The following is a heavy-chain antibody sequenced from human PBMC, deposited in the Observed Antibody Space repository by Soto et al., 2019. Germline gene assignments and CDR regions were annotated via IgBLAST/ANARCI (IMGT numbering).Heavy chain of an antibody. CDR3: ARDGGLGSDY. CDR1: CGSIISYY. J-gene: IGHJ4*02. V-gene: IGHV4-59*01. D-gene: IGHD2-15*01. CDR2: IYYSGST. Sequence: PSETLSLTSTVSCGSIISYYWMWIRQPPGKGLEWIGYIYYSGSTNYNPSLKSRVTISVDTSKNQFSLKLSSVTAADTAVYYCARDGGLGSDYWGQGTLVTVSS.